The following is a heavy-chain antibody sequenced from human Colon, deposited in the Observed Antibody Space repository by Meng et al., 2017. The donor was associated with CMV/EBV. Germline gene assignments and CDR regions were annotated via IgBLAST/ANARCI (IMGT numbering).Heavy chain of an antibody. CDR1: VASIASAY. D-gene: IGHD3-10*01. V-gene: IGHV4-4*07. J-gene: IGHJ4*02. Sequence: PGWGKPPNTLSLPCTVSVASIASAYGSWIRPPAGKGVEWIGRVDISGNTNYNPSLKSRVTMSIDTSKNQLSLNIRSVTAADTAVYYCARDSNLSGLAYWGQGTLVTVSS. CDR3: ARDSNLSGLAY. CDR2: VDISGNT.